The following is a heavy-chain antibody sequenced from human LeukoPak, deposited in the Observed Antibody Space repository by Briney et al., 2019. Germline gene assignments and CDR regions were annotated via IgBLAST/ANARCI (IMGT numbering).Heavy chain of an antibody. V-gene: IGHV4-30-2*01. CDR3: ARDHRYGDGSDAFDI. CDR1: GGSISSGGYY. J-gene: IGHJ3*02. Sequence: SETLSLTCTVSGGSISSGGYYWSWIRQPPGKGLEWIGYIYHSGSTYYNPSLKSRVTITVDRSKNQFSLKLSSVAAADTAVYYCARDHRYGDGSDAFDIWGQGTMVTVSS. CDR2: IYHSGST. D-gene: IGHD4-17*01.